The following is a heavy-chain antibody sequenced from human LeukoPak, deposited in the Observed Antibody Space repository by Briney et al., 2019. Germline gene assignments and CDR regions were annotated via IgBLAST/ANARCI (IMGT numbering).Heavy chain of an antibody. D-gene: IGHD1-14*01. V-gene: IGHV1-2*02. Sequence: ASVKVSCKASGYTFSGHYMHWVRQAPGQGLEWMGWINPDSGGTNYAQKFQGRVTMTRDTSISTAYMELSRLRSDDTAVYYCARVSVAGNIFDYWGQGTLVTVSS. CDR1: GYTFSGHY. CDR3: ARVSVAGNIFDY. J-gene: IGHJ4*02. CDR2: INPDSGGT.